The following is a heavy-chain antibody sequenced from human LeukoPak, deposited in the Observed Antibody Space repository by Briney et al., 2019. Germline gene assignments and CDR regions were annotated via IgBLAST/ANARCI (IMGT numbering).Heavy chain of an antibody. Sequence: SETLSLTCTVSGGSISSGGYYWSWIRQPAGKGLEWIGRIYSSGTTIYNPSLKSRVTMSVDTSKNQFSLKLSSVTAADTAVYFCASGSSGYDPWGQGTLVTVSS. CDR3: ASGSSGYDP. V-gene: IGHV4-61*02. D-gene: IGHD5-12*01. CDR2: IYSSGTT. CDR1: GGSISSGGYY. J-gene: IGHJ5*02.